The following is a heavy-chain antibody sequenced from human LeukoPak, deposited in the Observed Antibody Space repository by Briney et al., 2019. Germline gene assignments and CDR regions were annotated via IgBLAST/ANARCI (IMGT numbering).Heavy chain of an antibody. CDR2: IKQDGSEK. J-gene: IGHJ6*03. CDR1: GFTFSSYG. V-gene: IGHV3-7*01. Sequence: GGSLRLSCAASGFTFSSYGMSWVRQAPGKGLEWVANIKQDGSEKYYVDSVKGRFTISRDNAKNSLYLQMNSLRAEDTAVYYCARDHPTYDILTGYYYYYYYMDVWGKGTTVTVSS. CDR3: ARDHPTYDILTGYYYYYYYMDV. D-gene: IGHD3-9*01.